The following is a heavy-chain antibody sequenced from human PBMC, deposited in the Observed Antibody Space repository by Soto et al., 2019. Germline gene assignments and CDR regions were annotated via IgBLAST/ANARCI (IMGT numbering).Heavy chain of an antibody. J-gene: IGHJ6*03. CDR3: ARSYRRYCSGGSCYSYYYYYMDV. D-gene: IGHD2-15*01. Sequence: QVQLQESGPGLVKPSETLSLTCTVSGGSISSYYWSWIRQPPGKGLEWIGYIYYSGSTNYNPSLKSRVTISVDTSKNQFSLKLSSVTAAETAVYYCARSYRRYCSGGSCYSYYYYYMDVWGKGTTVTVSS. CDR2: IYYSGST. CDR1: GGSISSYY. V-gene: IGHV4-59*01.